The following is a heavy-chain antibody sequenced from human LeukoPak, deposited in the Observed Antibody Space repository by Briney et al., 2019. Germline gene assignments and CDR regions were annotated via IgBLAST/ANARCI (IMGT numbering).Heavy chain of an antibody. D-gene: IGHD1-26*01. CDR1: GGSFTDYY. Sequence: SETLSLTCTVSGGSFTDYYWGWIRQPPGKELEWIGSIYYRRNTFYDPSLRNRVSISIDTSKGRFSLNLNSVTAADTAVYFCTRDREHGTQDSWGQGTLVTVS. V-gene: IGHV4-39*07. CDR3: TRDREHGTQDS. J-gene: IGHJ4*02. CDR2: IYYRRNT.